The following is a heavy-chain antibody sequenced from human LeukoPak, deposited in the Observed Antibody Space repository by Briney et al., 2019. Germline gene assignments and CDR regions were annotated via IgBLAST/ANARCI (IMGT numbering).Heavy chain of an antibody. J-gene: IGHJ3*02. CDR3: VKSAGKDGYRDVFDI. CDR1: GITFSNSA. V-gene: IGHV3-23*01. CDR2: ITKNGDKT. Sequence: PGGSLRLSCVPSGITFSNSALNWVRQAPGKGLEWVATITKNGDKTYYADSVRGLFTISRDTFRDTLYLQMNSLRVEDTAVYHCVKSAGKDGYRDVFDIWGQGTVVTVSS. D-gene: IGHD6-25*01.